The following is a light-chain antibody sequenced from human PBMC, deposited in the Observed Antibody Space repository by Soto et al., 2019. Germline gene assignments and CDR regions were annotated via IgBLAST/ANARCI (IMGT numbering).Light chain of an antibody. CDR2: DAS. CDR1: QSVSTY. V-gene: IGKV3-11*01. Sequence: DIVLTQSPATLSLSPGERATLSCWASQSVSTYLAWYQQNPCQAPRLLIYDASSRATGIPARFSGSGSGTDFTLTISSVEPEDFEVYYCQQRSNWITFGQGTRLEIK. CDR3: QQRSNWIT. J-gene: IGKJ5*01.